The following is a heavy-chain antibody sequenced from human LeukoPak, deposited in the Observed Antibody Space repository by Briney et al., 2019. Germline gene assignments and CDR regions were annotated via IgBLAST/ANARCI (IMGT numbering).Heavy chain of an antibody. CDR1: GFTFSSYE. Sequence: GGSLRLSCAASGFTFSSYEMNWVRQAPGKGLEWVSYISSSGSTIYYADSVKGRFTISRDNAKNSLYLQMNSLRAEDTAVYYSASTARDYGYYVGYYYYYMDVWGKGTTVTISS. CDR2: ISSSGSTI. V-gene: IGHV3-48*03. J-gene: IGHJ6*03. CDR3: ASTARDYGYYVGYYYYYMDV. D-gene: IGHD4-17*01.